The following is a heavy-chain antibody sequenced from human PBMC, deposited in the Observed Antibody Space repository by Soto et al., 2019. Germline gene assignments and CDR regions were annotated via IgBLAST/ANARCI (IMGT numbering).Heavy chain of an antibody. V-gene: IGHV4-30-2*01. Sequence: QLQLQESCSGLVQPSQTLSLTCAVSGGSISSGGYSWSWIRQPPGKGREWIGYIYHSGSTYYNPSLNSRVPIPVDRSKGHLYVKRSSVTAEDAAVYYGARVTAMEHDAFHIWVKGTMVTVS. D-gene: IGHD5-18*01. CDR3: ARVTAMEHDAFHI. CDR2: IYHSGST. J-gene: IGHJ3*02. CDR1: GGSISSGGYS.